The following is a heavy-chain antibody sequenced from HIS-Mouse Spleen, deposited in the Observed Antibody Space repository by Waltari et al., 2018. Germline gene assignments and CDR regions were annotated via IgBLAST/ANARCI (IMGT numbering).Heavy chain of an antibody. CDR3: AREIPYSSSWYDWYFDL. Sequence: QLQLQESGPGLVKPSETLSLTCTVSGGSISSSSYYLGWIRQPPGEGLEWIGSIYYSGGTYYNPSLKSRVTISVDTSKNQFSLKLSSVTAADTAVYYCAREIPYSSSWYDWYFDLWGRGTLVTVSS. CDR2: IYYSGGT. J-gene: IGHJ2*01. D-gene: IGHD6-13*01. V-gene: IGHV4-39*07. CDR1: GGSISSSSYY.